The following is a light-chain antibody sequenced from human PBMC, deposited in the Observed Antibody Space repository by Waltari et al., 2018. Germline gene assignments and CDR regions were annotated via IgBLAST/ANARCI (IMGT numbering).Light chain of an antibody. J-gene: IGKJ1*01. V-gene: IGKV3-20*01. CDR2: GAS. CDR3: QQDGSSPRT. CDR1: QSFSSSY. Sequence: EIVLTQSPGTLSLSPGERATLSCRASQSFSSSYLAWYQQKPGQAPRILIYGASSRATGIPDRFSGSASGTDFTLTISRLEPEDFAVYYCQQDGSSPRTFGQGTKVEIK.